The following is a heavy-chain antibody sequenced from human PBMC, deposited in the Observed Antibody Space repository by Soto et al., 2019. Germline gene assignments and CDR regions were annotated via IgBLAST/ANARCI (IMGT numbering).Heavy chain of an antibody. V-gene: IGHV2-5*02. CDR3: APIDYSGSGSPFDY. Sequence: QITLKESGPTLVKPTQTLTLTCTFSGFSLSTSGVGVGWIRQPPGKALEWLALIYWDDDKRYSPSLKSRLTSTKDTPQHQVVLTMTTMAPVDTATYYCAPIDYSGSGSPFDYWGQGTLVTVSS. CDR1: GFSLSTSGVG. D-gene: IGHD3-10*01. CDR2: IYWDDDK. J-gene: IGHJ4*02.